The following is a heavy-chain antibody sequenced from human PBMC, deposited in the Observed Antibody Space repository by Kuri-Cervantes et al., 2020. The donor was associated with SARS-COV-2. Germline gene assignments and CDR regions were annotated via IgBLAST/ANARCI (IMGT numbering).Heavy chain of an antibody. CDR2: IGSGGTIK. V-gene: IGHV3-48*01. D-gene: IGHD3-10*01. CDR1: GFIFREYT. Sequence: GGSLRLSCSASGFIFREYTMNWVRQAPGKGLEWVSCIGSGGTIKYDADSVKGRFTISRDNAKNSLYLQMNSLRAEDTSVYYCARGFGELPFDYWGQGTLVTVSS. J-gene: IGHJ4*02. CDR3: ARGFGELPFDY.